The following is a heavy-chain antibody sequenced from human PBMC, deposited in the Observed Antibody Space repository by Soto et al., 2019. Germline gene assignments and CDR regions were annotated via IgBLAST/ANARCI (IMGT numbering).Heavy chain of an antibody. J-gene: IGHJ6*02. CDR3: ARKGHCSGGSCYQYYYYGMDV. Sequence: QVQLVESGGGVVQPGRSLRLSCAASGFTLSSYGMHWVRQAPGKGLEWVAGIWYDGSNKYYADSVKGRFTISRDNSKNTLYLQMNSLRAEDTAVYYCARKGHCSGGSCYQYYYYGMDVWGQGTTVTVSS. CDR2: IWYDGSNK. CDR1: GFTLSSYG. V-gene: IGHV3-33*01. D-gene: IGHD2-15*01.